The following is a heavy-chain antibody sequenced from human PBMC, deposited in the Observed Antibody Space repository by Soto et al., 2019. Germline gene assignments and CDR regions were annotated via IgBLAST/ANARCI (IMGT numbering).Heavy chain of an antibody. V-gene: IGHV1-8*01. CDR2: MNPNSGNT. D-gene: IGHD2-2*01. CDR1: GYTFTSYD. J-gene: IGHJ6*03. CDR3: ARNFDIVVVPAAMPGQNQYYYMDV. Sequence: GASVKVSCKASGYTFTSYDINWVRQATGQGLEWMGWMNPNSGNTGYAQKFQGRVTMTRNTSLSTAYMELSSLRSEDTAVYYCARNFDIVVVPAAMPGQNQYYYMDVWGKGTTVTVSS.